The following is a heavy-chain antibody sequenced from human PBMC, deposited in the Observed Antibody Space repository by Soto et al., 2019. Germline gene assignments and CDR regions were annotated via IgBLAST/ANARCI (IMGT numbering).Heavy chain of an antibody. Sequence: QVQLVQSGPEVRKPGASVKVSCKASGYIFSRYGISWVRQAPGQGLEWMAWISRYNGNTKFGERVQGRVNVTTDTSTSTAYMELRSLRSEDPAVYYCAREAAAERPYYGLDVWGQGTTVIVSS. CDR3: AREAAAERPYYGLDV. J-gene: IGHJ6*02. CDR2: ISRYNGNT. CDR1: GYIFSRYG. D-gene: IGHD6-13*01. V-gene: IGHV1-18*04.